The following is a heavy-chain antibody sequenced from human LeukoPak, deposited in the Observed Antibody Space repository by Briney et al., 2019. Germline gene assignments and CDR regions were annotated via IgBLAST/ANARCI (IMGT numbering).Heavy chain of an antibody. CDR3: ARGPLGRRGYSGYVTFDY. CDR1: GGTFSSYA. J-gene: IGHJ4*02. Sequence: SVKVSCKASGGTFSSYAISWVRQAPGQGLEWMGRIIPIFGTANYAQKFQGRVTITTDESTSTAYMELGSLRSEDTAVYYCARGPLGRRGYSGYVTFDYWGQGTLVTVSS. CDR2: IIPIFGTA. V-gene: IGHV1-69*05. D-gene: IGHD5-12*01.